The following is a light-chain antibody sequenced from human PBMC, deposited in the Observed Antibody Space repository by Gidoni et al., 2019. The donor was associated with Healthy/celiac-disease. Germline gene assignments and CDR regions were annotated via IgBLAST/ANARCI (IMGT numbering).Light chain of an antibody. CDR2: WAS. V-gene: IGKV4-1*01. CDR3: QQYYSTLRT. J-gene: IGKJ1*01. Sequence: DIVMTQSPDSLAVSLGERATINCKSSQSVLYSSNNKNYLAWYQQKPRQPPKLLIYWASTRESGVPERFSGSGSGTNFTLTISSLQAEDVAVYYCQQYYSTLRTFGQGTKVEIK. CDR1: QSVLYSSNNKNY.